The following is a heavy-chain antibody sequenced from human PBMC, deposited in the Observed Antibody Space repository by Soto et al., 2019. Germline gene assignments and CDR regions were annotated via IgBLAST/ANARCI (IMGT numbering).Heavy chain of an antibody. V-gene: IGHV1-46*03. Sequence: ASVNVSCKASGGTFSSYAISWVRQAPGQGLEWMGVINPTGGSASYAQKFQGRVTMTRDTSTSTVYMELSSLRFDDTAVYYCARDLSAYYYDSSGYYPFVYWGQGTRVTVSS. J-gene: IGHJ4*02. CDR2: INPTGGSA. D-gene: IGHD3-22*01. CDR1: GGTFSSYA. CDR3: ARDLSAYYYDSSGYYPFVY.